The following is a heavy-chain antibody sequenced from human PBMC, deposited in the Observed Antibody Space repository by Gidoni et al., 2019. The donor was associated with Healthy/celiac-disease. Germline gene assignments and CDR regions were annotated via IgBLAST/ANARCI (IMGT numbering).Heavy chain of an antibody. Sequence: QVQLVQSGAEVKKPGSSVKVSCKASGGTFSSYAISWVRQAPGQGLEWMGGIIPISGTANYAQKFQGRVTITADESTSTAYMELSSLRSEDTAVYYCARDPGYCSSTSCYGYYGMDVWGQGTTVTVSS. CDR2: IIPISGTA. D-gene: IGHD2-2*01. V-gene: IGHV1-69*01. CDR3: ARDPGYCSSTSCYGYYGMDV. CDR1: GGTFSSYA. J-gene: IGHJ6*02.